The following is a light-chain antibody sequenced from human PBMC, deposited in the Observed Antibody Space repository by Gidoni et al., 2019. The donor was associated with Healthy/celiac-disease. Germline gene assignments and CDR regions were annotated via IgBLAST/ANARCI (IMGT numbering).Light chain of an antibody. CDR3: LQHNSYPRT. CDR2: AAS. CDR1: QGIRHD. V-gene: IGKV1-17*01. Sequence: DTQMTQSPSSLSASVGDRVTITCRASQGIRHDLGWFQQKPGKAPKRLIYAASTLESWVPSRFSGSGSGTEFTLTISSLQPEDFATYYCLQHNSYPRTFGQGTKLEIK. J-gene: IGKJ2*01.